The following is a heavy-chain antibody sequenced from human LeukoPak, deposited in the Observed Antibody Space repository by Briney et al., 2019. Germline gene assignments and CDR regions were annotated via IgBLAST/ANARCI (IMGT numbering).Heavy chain of an antibody. V-gene: IGHV3-30-3*01. J-gene: IGHJ4*02. CDR2: ISYDGSNK. CDR1: GFTFSSYA. CDR3: TRGLVVY. Sequence: GRSLRLSCAASGFTFSSYAMHWVRQAPGKGLEWVAVISYDGSNKYYADSVKGRFTISGDNSKNTLYLQMNSLRAEDTAVYYCTRGLVVYWGQGTLVTVSS.